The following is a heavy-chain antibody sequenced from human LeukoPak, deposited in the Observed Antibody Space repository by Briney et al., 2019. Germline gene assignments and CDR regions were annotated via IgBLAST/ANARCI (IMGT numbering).Heavy chain of an antibody. CDR2: IYPGDSDT. V-gene: IGHV5-51*01. CDR1: GYSFTSYW. CDR3: ARQGFRNWFAP. J-gene: IGHJ5*02. Sequence: GESLKISCKGSGYSFTSYWIGWVGQMPGKALEWMGIIYPGDSDTRYSPSFQGQVTISGDKSISTAYLQWSSLKASDTAMYYCARQGFRNWFAPWGQGTLVTVYS.